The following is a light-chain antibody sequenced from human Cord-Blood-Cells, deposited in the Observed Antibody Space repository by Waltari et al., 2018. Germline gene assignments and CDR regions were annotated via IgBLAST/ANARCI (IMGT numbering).Light chain of an antibody. J-gene: IGKJ1*01. Sequence: KDKVTITCRASQSIGSSLHWYQQKPDQSPKLLIKYASQSFSGVPSRFSGSGSGTDFTLTINSLEAEDAATYYCQQSSSLPRTFGQGTKVEIK. CDR1: QSIGSS. CDR2: YAS. CDR3: QQSSSLPRT. V-gene: IGKV6-21*01.